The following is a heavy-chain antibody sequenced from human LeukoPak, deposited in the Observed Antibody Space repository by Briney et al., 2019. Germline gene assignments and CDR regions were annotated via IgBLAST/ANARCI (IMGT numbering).Heavy chain of an antibody. CDR3: AKTRPLDSSSWSHGDY. D-gene: IGHD6-13*01. V-gene: IGHV3-23*01. CDR2: ISGSGDST. Sequence: GSLRLSCAASGFTFNSYAMSWVRQAPGKGLEWVSAISGSGDSTYYGDSVKGRFTISRDNSKNTLYLQMNSLRAEDTAVYYCAKTRPLDSSSWSHGDYWGQGTLVTVSS. CDR1: GFTFNSYA. J-gene: IGHJ4*02.